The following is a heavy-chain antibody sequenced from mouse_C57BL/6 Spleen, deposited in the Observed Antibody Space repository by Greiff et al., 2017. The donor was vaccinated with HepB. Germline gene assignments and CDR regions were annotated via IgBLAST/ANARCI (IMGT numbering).Heavy chain of an antibody. CDR1: GYTFTSYW. CDR2: IHPTSGST. J-gene: IGHJ2*01. V-gene: IGHV1-64*01. D-gene: IGHD2-2*01. Sequence: VQLQQPGAELVKPGASVKLSCKASGYTFTSYWMHWVKQRPGQGLEWIGMIHPTSGSTNYNEKFKSKATLTVDKSSSTAYMQLSSLTSEDSAVYYCARVVTTYYFDYWGQGTTLTVSS. CDR3: ARVVTTYYFDY.